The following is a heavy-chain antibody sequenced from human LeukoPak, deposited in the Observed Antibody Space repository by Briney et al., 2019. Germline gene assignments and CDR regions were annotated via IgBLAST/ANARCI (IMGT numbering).Heavy chain of an antibody. J-gene: IGHJ2*01. CDR2: IDPSDSYS. V-gene: IGHV5-10-1*01. CDR3: ARLYYYDSSGYYSPYWYFDL. D-gene: IGHD3-22*01. CDR1: GYSFTSYW. Sequence: GESLKISCKGSGYSFTSYWISWVRQMPGKGLEWMGRIDPSDSYSNYSPSFQGHVTISVDKSISTAYLHWSSLKASDTAMYYCARLYYYDSSGYYSPYWYFDLWGRGTLVTVFS.